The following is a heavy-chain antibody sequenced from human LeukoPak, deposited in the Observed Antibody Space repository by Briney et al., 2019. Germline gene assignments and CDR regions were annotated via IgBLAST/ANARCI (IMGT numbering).Heavy chain of an antibody. CDR3: ASRNDILTGYVFDF. V-gene: IGHV4-39*01. CDR1: GGSISSSSYY. D-gene: IGHD3-9*01. Sequence: SETLSLTCTVSGGSISSSSYYWGWIRQPPGKGLEWIGSIYYSGSTYYNLSLKSRVTISVDTSKNQFSLKLTSVTAADTAVYYCASRNDILTGYVFDFWGQGTPVTVSS. CDR2: IYYSGST. J-gene: IGHJ4*02.